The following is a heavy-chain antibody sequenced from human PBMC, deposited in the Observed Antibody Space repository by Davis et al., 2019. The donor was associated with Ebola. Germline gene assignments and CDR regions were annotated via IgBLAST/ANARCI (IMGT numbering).Heavy chain of an antibody. V-gene: IGHV1-18*01. CDR2: ISAYNGNT. D-gene: IGHD1-26*01. CDR1: GYTFTSYG. Sequence: ASVTVSCKASGYTFTSYGISWVRQAPGQGLEWMGWISAYNGNTNYAQKVQGRVTMTTDTSTGTAYLDLRSLRSDDTAVYFCARTSIVGTTTTASDIWGQGTLVTVSS. J-gene: IGHJ3*02. CDR3: ARTSIVGTTTTASDI.